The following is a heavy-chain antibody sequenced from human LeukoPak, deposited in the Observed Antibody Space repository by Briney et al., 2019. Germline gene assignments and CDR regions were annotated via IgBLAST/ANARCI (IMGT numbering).Heavy chain of an antibody. CDR1: GGSISSYY. CDR2: IYYSGST. V-gene: IGHV4-59*08. D-gene: IGHD3-10*01. CDR3: ARLYGSGSSLYFDY. J-gene: IGHJ4*02. Sequence: SETPSLTCTVSGGSISSYYWSWIRQPPGKGLEWIGYIYYSGSTNYNPSLKSRVTISVDTSKNQFSLKLSSVTAADTAVYYCARLYGSGSSLYFDYWGQGTLVTVSS.